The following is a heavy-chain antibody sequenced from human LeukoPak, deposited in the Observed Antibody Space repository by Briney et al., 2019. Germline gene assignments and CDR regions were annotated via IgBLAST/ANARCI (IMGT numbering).Heavy chain of an antibody. J-gene: IGHJ6*03. V-gene: IGHV1-46*01. CDR2: INPSGGST. Sequence: ASVKVSCKASGYTFTGYYMHWVRQAPGQGLEWMGIINPSGGSTSYAQKFQGRVTMTRDTSTSTVYMELSSLRSEDTAVYYCARDQRGGDCPPFCHYYYMDVWGKGTTVTVSS. D-gene: IGHD2-21*02. CDR1: GYTFTGYY. CDR3: ARDQRGGDCPPFCHYYYMDV.